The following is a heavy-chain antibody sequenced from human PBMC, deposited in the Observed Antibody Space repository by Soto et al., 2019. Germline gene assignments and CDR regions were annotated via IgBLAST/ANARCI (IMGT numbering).Heavy chain of an antibody. D-gene: IGHD2-15*01. CDR3: AKDVVVGALRTPGSWFDP. V-gene: IGHV3-23*01. J-gene: IGHJ5*02. CDR1: GFTFSSYA. CDR2: ISGSGGST. Sequence: LRLSCAASGFTFSSYAMSWVRQAPGKGLEWVSAISGSGGSTYYADSVKGRFTISRDNSKNTLYLQMNSLRAEDTAVYYCAKDVVVGALRTPGSWFDPWGQGTLVTVSS.